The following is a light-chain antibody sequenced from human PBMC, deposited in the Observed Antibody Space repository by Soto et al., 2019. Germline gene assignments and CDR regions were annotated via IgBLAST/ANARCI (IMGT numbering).Light chain of an antibody. J-gene: IGKJ5*01. CDR3: QQRSNWPPIT. V-gene: IGKV3-11*01. CDR2: DAS. CDR1: QSVSSY. Sequence: EIVLTQSPATLSLSPGEIATLSCMASQSVSSYLAWYQQKPGQAPRLLIYDASNRATGIPARFSGSGSGTDFTLTISSLEPEHFAVYYCQQRSNWPPITFGQGTRLEIK.